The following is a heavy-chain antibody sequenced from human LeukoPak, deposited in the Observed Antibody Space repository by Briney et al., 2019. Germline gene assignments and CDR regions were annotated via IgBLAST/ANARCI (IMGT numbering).Heavy chain of an antibody. V-gene: IGHV4-34*01. Sequence: PSETLSLTCTVSGGSISPHYWTWIRQTPGKGLEWIGEINHSGSTNYNPSLKSRVTISVDTSKNQFSLKLSSVTAADTAVYYCAREHGDIVVVPAAIRVWYFVYWGQGTLVTVSS. D-gene: IGHD2-2*01. CDR2: INHSGST. CDR1: GGSISPHY. J-gene: IGHJ4*02. CDR3: AREHGDIVVVPAAIRVWYFVY.